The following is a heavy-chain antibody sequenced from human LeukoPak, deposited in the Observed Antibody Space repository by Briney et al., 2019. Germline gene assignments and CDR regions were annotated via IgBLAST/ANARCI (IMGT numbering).Heavy chain of an antibody. V-gene: IGHV3-23*01. Sequence: GGSLRLSCAASGFTFSSYAMSWVRQAPGKGLEWVSAISGTGGRTYYADSVKGQFTISRDNSKNTLYLQMNSLRAEDTAVYYCAKLQRAQPTRAYGMDVWGQGTTVTVSS. CDR3: AKLQRAQPTRAYGMDV. CDR2: ISGTGGRT. D-gene: IGHD1-1*01. CDR1: GFTFSSYA. J-gene: IGHJ6*02.